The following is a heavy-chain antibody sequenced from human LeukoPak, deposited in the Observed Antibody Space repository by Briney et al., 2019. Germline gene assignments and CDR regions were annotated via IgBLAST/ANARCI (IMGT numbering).Heavy chain of an antibody. CDR1: GCDFISSE. D-gene: IGHD5-24*01. CDR2: ISSGGAMI. J-gene: IGHJ4*02. CDR3: ATIYREGQNYFDF. Sequence: GGSLRLSCAASGCDFISSEMAWVRQAPGKGLEWVSYISSGGAMIYYGHSVRGRFTISRDNAGNSLYLQMNSLRVEDTAIYYCATIYREGQNYFDFRGQGTLVTLSA. V-gene: IGHV3-48*03.